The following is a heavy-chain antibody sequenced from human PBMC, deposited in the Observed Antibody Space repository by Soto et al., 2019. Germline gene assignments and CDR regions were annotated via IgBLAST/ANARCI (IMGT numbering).Heavy chain of an antibody. Sequence: QVQLQQWGAGLLKPSETLSLTCAVYGGSFSGYYWSWIRQPPGKGLEWIGEINHSGSTNYNPSLKSRVTIAVDTSKHQFSLKLSSVTAADTAVYYCARSIRYLGGMDVWGQGTTVTVSS. CDR2: INHSGST. J-gene: IGHJ6*02. CDR3: ARSIRYLGGMDV. CDR1: GGSFSGYY. D-gene: IGHD3-9*01. V-gene: IGHV4-34*01.